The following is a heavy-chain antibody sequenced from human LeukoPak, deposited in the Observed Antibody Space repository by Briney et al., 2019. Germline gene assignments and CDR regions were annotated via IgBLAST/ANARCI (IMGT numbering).Heavy chain of an antibody. CDR2: IIPIFGTA. D-gene: IGHD3-22*01. CDR1: GGTFSSYA. Sequence: ASVKVSCKASGGTFSSYAISWVRQAPGQGLEWMGGIIPIFGTANYAQKFQGRVTITADESTSTAYMELSSLRPEDTAVYYCASSDSSGYYYDYWGQGTLVTVSS. V-gene: IGHV1-69*13. CDR3: ASSDSSGYYYDY. J-gene: IGHJ4*02.